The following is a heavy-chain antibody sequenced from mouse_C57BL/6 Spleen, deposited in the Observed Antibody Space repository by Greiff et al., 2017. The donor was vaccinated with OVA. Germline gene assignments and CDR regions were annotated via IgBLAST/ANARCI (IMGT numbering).Heavy chain of an antibody. CDR2: ISYSGST. CDR1: GYSITSGYD. V-gene: IGHV3-1*01. D-gene: IGHD2-3*01. J-gene: IGHJ1*03. CDR3: ARDSSDGYYKYFDV. Sequence: EVQLQESGPGMVKPSQSLSLTCTVTGYSITSGYDWHWIRHFPGNKLEWMGYISYSGSTNYNPSLKSRISITHDTSKNHFFLKLNSVTTEDTATYYCARDSSDGYYKYFDVWGTGTTVTVSS.